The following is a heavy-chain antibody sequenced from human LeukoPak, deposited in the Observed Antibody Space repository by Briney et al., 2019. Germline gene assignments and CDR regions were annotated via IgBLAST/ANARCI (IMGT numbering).Heavy chain of an antibody. Sequence: HPGGSLRLSCAASGFTFSSYAMIWVRQAPGKGLEWVSGISGGSGNLYYADSVKGRFTISRDNSDNTLYLQMNSLGAADTAVYYCAKVTTYYCGSRSANDYWGQGTLVTVSS. V-gene: IGHV3-23*01. CDR3: AKVTTYYCGSRSANDY. CDR2: ISGGSGNL. J-gene: IGHJ4*02. D-gene: IGHD3-10*01. CDR1: GFTFSSYA.